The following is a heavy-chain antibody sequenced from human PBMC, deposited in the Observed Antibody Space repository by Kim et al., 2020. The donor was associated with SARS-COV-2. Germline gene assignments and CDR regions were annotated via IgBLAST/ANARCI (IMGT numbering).Heavy chain of an antibody. Sequence: SVNTKYNPSLKSRVIISIDTSKNQCFLQLSSVTAADAAVYYCARDRQPYYWGQGTLVTVSS. D-gene: IGHD1-1*01. V-gene: IGHV4-34*01. J-gene: IGHJ4*02. CDR2: SVNT. CDR3: ARDRQPYY.